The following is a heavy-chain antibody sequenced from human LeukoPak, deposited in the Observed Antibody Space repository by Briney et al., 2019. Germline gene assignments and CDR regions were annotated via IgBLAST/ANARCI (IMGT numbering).Heavy chain of an antibody. V-gene: IGHV3-23*01. Sequence: GSLILSCAASGFTFSSYAMSWGRPAPGKGLEWVSAISGSGGSTYYADSVKGRFTISRDNSKNTLYLQMNSLRAEDTAVYYCARDEYSSSWGAPYYYYMDVWGKGTTVTVSS. D-gene: IGHD6-13*01. CDR2: ISGSGGST. J-gene: IGHJ6*03. CDR3: ARDEYSSSWGAPYYYYMDV. CDR1: GFTFSSYA.